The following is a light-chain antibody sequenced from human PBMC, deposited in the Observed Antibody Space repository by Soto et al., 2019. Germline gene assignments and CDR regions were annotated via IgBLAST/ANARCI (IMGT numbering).Light chain of an antibody. CDR3: QQYNDWPLT. V-gene: IGKV3-15*01. CDR2: GAS. CDR1: QSVSNN. J-gene: IGKJ4*01. Sequence: EMVMTQSPATVSVSPGERATLSCRASQSVSNNLAWFQQKPGQAPRLLIFGASSRATGIPARFSGSGSGTEFTLTINSLQSEDFAVYYCQQYNDWPLTFGGGTKVDIK.